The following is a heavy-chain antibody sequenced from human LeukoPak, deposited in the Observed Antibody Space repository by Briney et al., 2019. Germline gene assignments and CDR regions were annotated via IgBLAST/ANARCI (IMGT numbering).Heavy chain of an antibody. CDR2: INHSGST. J-gene: IGHJ4*02. V-gene: IGHV4-34*01. CDR1: GGSFSGYY. Sequence: SETLSLTCAVYGGSFSGYYWSWIRQPPGKGLEWIGEINHSGSTNYNPSLKSRVTISVDTSKNQFSLKLSSVTAADTAVYYCARVYDSSGYHDYWGQATLVTVSS. D-gene: IGHD3-22*01. CDR3: ARVYDSSGYHDY.